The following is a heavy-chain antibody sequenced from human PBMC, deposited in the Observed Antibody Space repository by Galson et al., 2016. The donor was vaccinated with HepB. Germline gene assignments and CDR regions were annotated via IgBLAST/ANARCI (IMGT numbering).Heavy chain of an antibody. D-gene: IGHD3-22*01. CDR2: ISSSSSTI. CDR3: ARAWPYDSSLYDYYGMDV. Sequence: SLRLSCAASGFTFSSYSMNWVRQAPGKGLEWVSYISSSSSTIYYADSVKGRFTISRDNAKNSLYLQMNGLRDEDTAVYYCARAWPYDSSLYDYYGMDVWGQGTTVTVSS. V-gene: IGHV3-48*02. CDR1: GFTFSSYS. J-gene: IGHJ6*02.